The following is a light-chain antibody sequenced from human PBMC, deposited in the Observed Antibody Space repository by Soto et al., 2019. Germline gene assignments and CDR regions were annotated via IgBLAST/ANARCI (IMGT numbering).Light chain of an antibody. CDR2: AAS. CDR3: QKYNSAPQLT. CDR1: QGISNY. V-gene: IGKV1-27*01. J-gene: IGKJ4*01. Sequence: DIQMTQSPSSLSASVGDRVTTTCRASQGISNYLAWYQQKPGKVPKLLIYAASTLQSGVPSRFSGSGSGTDFTLTISSLQPEDVATYYCQKYNSAPQLTFGGGTKVDIK.